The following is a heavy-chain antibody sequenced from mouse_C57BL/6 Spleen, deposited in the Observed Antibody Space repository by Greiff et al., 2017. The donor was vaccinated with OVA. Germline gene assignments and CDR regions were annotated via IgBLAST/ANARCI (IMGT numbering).Heavy chain of an antibody. J-gene: IGHJ3*01. CDR3: AGGGSAGYCAY. Sequence: QVQLQQSGPELVKPGASVKISCKASGYAFSSSWMNWVKQRPGKGLEWIGRIYPGDGDTNYNGKFKGKATLTADKSSSTAYMQLSSLTSEDSAVYFGAGGGSAGYCAYWGQGALVTVSA. CDR2: IYPGDGDT. D-gene: IGHD3-2*02. CDR1: GYAFSSSW. V-gene: IGHV1-82*01.